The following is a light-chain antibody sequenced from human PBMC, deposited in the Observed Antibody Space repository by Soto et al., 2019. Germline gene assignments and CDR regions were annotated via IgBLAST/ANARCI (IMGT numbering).Light chain of an antibody. CDR2: LAS. Sequence: DIVMTQSPLSLPVTPGEPASISCTSSQRLLHSNGDSYLDWYLQKQGQPPHLLIYLASNLASGVDDRFSGRESGTNFTLKISRVVADDARVSYGIQALATPYTFGQGIKL. V-gene: IGKV2-28*01. CDR3: IQALATPYT. J-gene: IGKJ2*01. CDR1: QRLLHSNGDSY.